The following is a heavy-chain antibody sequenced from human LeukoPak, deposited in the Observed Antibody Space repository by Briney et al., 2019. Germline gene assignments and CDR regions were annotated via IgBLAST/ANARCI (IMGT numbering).Heavy chain of an antibody. Sequence: AAVKVSCKASGGTFSSYAISWVRQAPGQGLEWMGRIIPILGIANYAQKFQGRVTITADKSTSTAYMELSSLRSEDTAVYYCAREGRMEPGFDYWGQGTLVTVSS. CDR1: GGTFSSYA. CDR2: IIPILGIA. D-gene: IGHD1-1*01. V-gene: IGHV1-69*04. CDR3: AREGRMEPGFDY. J-gene: IGHJ4*02.